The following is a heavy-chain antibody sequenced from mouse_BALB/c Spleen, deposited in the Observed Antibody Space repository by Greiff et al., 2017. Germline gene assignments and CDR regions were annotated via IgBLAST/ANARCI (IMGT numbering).Heavy chain of an antibody. J-gene: IGHJ4*01. Sequence: EVKVEESGGGLVQPGGSLRLSCATSGFTFTDYYMSWVRQPPGQALEWLGFIRNKANGYTTEYSASVKGRFTISRDNSQSILYLQMNTLRAEDSATYYCARDYDYPLYAMDYWGQGTSVTVSS. CDR1: GFTFTDYY. V-gene: IGHV7-3*02. CDR2: IRNKANGYTT. D-gene: IGHD2-4*01. CDR3: ARDYDYPLYAMDY.